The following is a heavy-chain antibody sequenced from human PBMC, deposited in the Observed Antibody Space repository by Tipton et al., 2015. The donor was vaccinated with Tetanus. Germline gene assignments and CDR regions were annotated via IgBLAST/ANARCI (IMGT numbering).Heavy chain of an antibody. CDR2: ISSSSSYI. CDR1: GFTFSSYS. CDR3: ARENGGYDYYSYYGMDV. D-gene: IGHD5-12*01. V-gene: IGHV3-21*01. Sequence: SLRLSCAASGFTFSSYSMNWVRQAPGKGLEWVSSISSSSSYIYYADSVKGRFTMSRDNAKNSLYLQMNSLRAEDTAVYYCARENGGYDYYSYYGMDVWGQGTTVTVSS. J-gene: IGHJ6*02.